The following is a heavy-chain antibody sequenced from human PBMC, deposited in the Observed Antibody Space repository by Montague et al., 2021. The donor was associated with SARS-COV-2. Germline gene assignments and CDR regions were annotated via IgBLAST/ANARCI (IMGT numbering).Heavy chain of an antibody. Sequence: SETLSLTCAVHGGSFSTYSWNWIRQPPGKGLEWIGEIHHGGSTNYNPSLKSRVTISADTSKNQFSLKLTSVAAADTAVYYCARLSDGVVPSPILGVGPYYSYYYMDVWGGGTTVTVSS. CDR1: GGSFSTYS. CDR3: ARLSDGVVPSPILGVGPYYSYYYMDV. D-gene: IGHD3-10*01. V-gene: IGHV4-34*01. J-gene: IGHJ6*03. CDR2: IHHGGST.